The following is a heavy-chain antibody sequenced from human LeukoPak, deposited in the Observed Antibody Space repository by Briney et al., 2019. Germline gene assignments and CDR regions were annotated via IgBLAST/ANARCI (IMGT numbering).Heavy chain of an antibody. CDR3: ARNRQLDY. J-gene: IGHJ4*02. D-gene: IGHD6-13*01. CDR1: GFTFSSYV. Sequence: GRSLRLSCAASGFTFSSYVMNWVRQAPGKGLEWVASISYDGSNKYCADSVKGRFTISRDNSKHTLYLEMNSLRAEDTAVYYCARNRQLDYWGQGTLVTVSS. V-gene: IGHV3-30*04. CDR2: ISYDGSNK.